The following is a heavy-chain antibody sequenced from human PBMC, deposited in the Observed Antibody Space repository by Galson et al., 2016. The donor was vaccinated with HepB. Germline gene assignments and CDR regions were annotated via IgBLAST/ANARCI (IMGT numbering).Heavy chain of an antibody. D-gene: IGHD4-17*01. V-gene: IGHV3-23*01. Sequence: SLRLSCAVSGPGFKGYGMSWVRQAPGKRLQWVSDIDGEGHTTHHADSVKGRFTMSRDNSQDTVYLEMKSVRVEDTAIYYCAIGDKPDCFDYWGQGTVVTVSS. CDR1: GPGFKGYG. J-gene: IGHJ4*02. CDR2: IDGEGHTT. CDR3: AIGDKPDCFDY.